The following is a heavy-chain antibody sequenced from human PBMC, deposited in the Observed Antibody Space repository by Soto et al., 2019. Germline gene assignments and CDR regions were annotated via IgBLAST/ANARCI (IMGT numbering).Heavy chain of an antibody. Sequence: VQLLESGGALVQPGGSLRLSCAASGFTFTTYAMSWVRQAPGKGLEWVSTINNIGGSTYHADSVKGRFSISRDNSKNTVYLQLNSLRDEDTAVYYRAIIGSSSWRESDYWGQGTLVTVSS. V-gene: IGHV3-23*01. CDR1: GFTFTTYA. CDR2: INNIGGST. D-gene: IGHD6-13*01. J-gene: IGHJ4*02. CDR3: AIIGSSSWRESDY.